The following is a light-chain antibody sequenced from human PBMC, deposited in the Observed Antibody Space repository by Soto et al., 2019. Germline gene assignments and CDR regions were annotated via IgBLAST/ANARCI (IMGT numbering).Light chain of an antibody. Sequence: QSVLTQPPSASGSPGQSVTISCTGTSSDVGGYNYVSWYQQHPRKAPKLMIYEVSKRPSGVPDRFSGSKSGNTASLTVSGLQAEDEADYYCSSYAGSNKLEVFGAGTKVTVL. CDR2: EVS. V-gene: IGLV2-8*01. J-gene: IGLJ1*01. CDR3: SSYAGSNKLEV. CDR1: SSDVGGYNY.